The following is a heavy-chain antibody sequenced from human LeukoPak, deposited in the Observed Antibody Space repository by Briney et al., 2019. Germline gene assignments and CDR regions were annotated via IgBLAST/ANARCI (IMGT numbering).Heavy chain of an antibody. D-gene: IGHD2-15*01. J-gene: IGHJ5*02. CDR1: GYTFTGYY. CDR3: ARDGIVVVVAATEASWFDP. CDR2: INPNSGGT. Sequence: ASVKVSCKASGYTFTGYYMHWVRQAPGQGLEWMGWINPNSGGTNYAQKFQGRVTMTRDTSISTAYMELSRLRSDDTAVYYCARDGIVVVVAATEASWFDPWGQGTLVTVSS. V-gene: IGHV1-2*02.